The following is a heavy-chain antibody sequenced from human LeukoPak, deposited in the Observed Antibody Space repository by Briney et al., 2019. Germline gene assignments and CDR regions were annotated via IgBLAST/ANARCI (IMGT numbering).Heavy chain of an antibody. D-gene: IGHD3-9*01. V-gene: IGHV1-69*04. CDR1: GDNFSSYV. J-gene: IGHJ4*02. CDR2: IIPTFDVA. CDR3: AKGRKDFDTNLGPFDS. Sequence: SVKVSCKASGDNFSSYVITWVRQAPGQGLEWMGRIIPTFDVANFAQIFKGRVTITADKSTNTAHLELSSLRSEDTAVYYCAKGRKDFDTNLGPFDSWGQGILVTVSS.